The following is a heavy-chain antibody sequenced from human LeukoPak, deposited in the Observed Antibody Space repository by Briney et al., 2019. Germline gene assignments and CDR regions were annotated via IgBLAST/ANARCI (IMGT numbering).Heavy chain of an antibody. V-gene: IGHV3-30*18. J-gene: IGHJ4*02. D-gene: IGHD3-22*01. CDR1: GFPFSSYG. CDR3: AKGGYYYDSSGYWGYD. Sequence: PGMSLRLSCAASGFPFSSYGMHWVRQAPGKGLEWVAAISNDGNNKFYADSVKGRFTISRDNPKNTMNLQMNSLRAEDTAVYYCAKGGYYYDSSGYWGYDWGQGTLVTVSS. CDR2: ISNDGNNK.